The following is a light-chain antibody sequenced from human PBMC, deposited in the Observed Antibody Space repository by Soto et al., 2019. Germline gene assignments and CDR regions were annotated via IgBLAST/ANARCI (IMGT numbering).Light chain of an antibody. CDR1: QGISSY. J-gene: IGKJ2*01. CDR3: QQHNSYPGT. V-gene: IGKV1-9*01. CDR2: AAS. Sequence: DIQLTQSPSFLSASVGDRVTITCRASQGISSYLAWYQQKPGKAPKLLIYAASTLQSGVPSRFSGSGSGTEFTLTISSLQPEDFATYYCQQHNSYPGTFGQGTKLEIK.